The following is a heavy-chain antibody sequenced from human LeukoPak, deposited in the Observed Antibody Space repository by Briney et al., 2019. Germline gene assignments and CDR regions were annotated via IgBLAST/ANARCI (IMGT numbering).Heavy chain of an antibody. CDR2: IWYDGSNK. D-gene: IGHD3-10*01. V-gene: IGHV3-33*08. CDR3: ARDPRYFYASGTLDY. J-gene: IGHJ4*02. Sequence: PGGSLRLSCAASGFTFDDYAIHWVRQAPGKGLEWVAVIWYDGSNKYYADSVKGRFTISRDNSKNTLYLQMNSLRAEDTAVYYCARDPRYFYASGTLDYGGQGTLVTVSS. CDR1: GFTFDDYA.